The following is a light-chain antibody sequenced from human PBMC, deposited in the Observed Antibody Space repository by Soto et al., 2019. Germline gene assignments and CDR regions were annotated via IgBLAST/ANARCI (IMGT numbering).Light chain of an antibody. CDR2: AAS. V-gene: IGKV1-39*01. J-gene: IGKJ4*01. CDR1: QSISSY. Sequence: DIQMTQSPSSLSASVGDRVTITCRASQSISSYLNWYQQKPGKAPKLLIYAASSLQSGFPSRFSGSGSGTDFTLTISSLQPEDFATYCCQQSYGTPLTFGGGTKVEIK. CDR3: QQSYGTPLT.